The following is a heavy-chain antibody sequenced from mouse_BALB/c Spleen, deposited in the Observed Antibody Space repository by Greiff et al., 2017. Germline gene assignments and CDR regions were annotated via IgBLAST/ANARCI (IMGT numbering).Heavy chain of an antibody. D-gene: IGHD1-1*01. CDR2: ISSGGST. J-gene: IGHJ1*01. Sequence: EVMLVESGGGLVKPGGSLKLSCAASGFTFSSYAMSWVRPTPEKRLEWVASISSGGSTYYPDSVKGRFTIARDNARNILYLQMSSLSSEDTAMYYCARGDYYGSSYWYFDVWGAGTTVTVSS. V-gene: IGHV5-6-5*01. CDR1: GFTFSSYA. CDR3: ARGDYYGSSYWYFDV.